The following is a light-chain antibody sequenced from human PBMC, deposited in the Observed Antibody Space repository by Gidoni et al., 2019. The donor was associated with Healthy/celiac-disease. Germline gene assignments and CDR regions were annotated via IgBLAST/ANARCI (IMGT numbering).Light chain of an antibody. CDR2: GAS. Sequence: LSLSPGDRATLSCRASQSVSSSYLAWYQQKPGQAPRLLIYGASSRATGLTDRFSGSGSGTDFTLTISRLEPEDFAVYYCQQYGSSPYTFGQGTKLEIK. CDR1: QSVSSSY. CDR3: QQYGSSPYT. V-gene: IGKV3-20*01. J-gene: IGKJ2*01.